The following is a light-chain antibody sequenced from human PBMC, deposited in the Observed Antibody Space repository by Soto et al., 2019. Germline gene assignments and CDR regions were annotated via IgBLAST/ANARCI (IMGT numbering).Light chain of an antibody. CDR1: QSVRSY. V-gene: IGKV1-39*01. CDR2: GAS. J-gene: IGKJ4*01. Sequence: DLQMTQSPSSLSASIGDTVTITCRASQSVRSYLNWYQQKSGKAPKPLIYGASSLQSGAPSRFSGRGSETEFTLTIRGVQPEDFATYFCQQSFTNPPTFGGGTKVEIK. CDR3: QQSFTNPPT.